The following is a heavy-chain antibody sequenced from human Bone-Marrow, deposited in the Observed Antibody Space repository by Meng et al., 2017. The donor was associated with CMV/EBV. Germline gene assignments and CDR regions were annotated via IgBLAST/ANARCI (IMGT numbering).Heavy chain of an antibody. J-gene: IGHJ3*02. CDR1: GYTFTGYY. V-gene: IGHV1-69*05. CDR3: ASTAPGYYDSSFDS. D-gene: IGHD3-22*01. CDR2: IIPIFGTA. Sequence: SVKVSCKASGYTFTGYYMHWVRQAPGQGLEWMGGIIPIFGTANYAQKFQGRVTITTDESTSTAYMELSSLRSEDTAVYYCASTAPGYYDSSFDSWGQGTMVTVSS.